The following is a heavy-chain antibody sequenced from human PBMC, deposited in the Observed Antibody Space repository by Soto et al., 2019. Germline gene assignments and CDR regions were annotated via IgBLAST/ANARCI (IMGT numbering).Heavy chain of an antibody. J-gene: IGHJ5*02. Sequence: SVKVSCKASGGTFSSYAISWVRQAPGQGLEWMGGIIPIFGTANYAQKFQGRVTITADKSTSTAYMELSSLRSEDTAVYYCARTRAAGYNWFDPWGQGTLVTVSS. CDR3: ARTRAAGYNWFDP. CDR1: GGTFSSYA. V-gene: IGHV1-69*06. D-gene: IGHD6-13*01. CDR2: IIPIFGTA.